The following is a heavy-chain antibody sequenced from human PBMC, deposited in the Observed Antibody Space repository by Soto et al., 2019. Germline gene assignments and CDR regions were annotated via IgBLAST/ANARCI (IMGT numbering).Heavy chain of an antibody. Sequence: GVSLRLSCAASEFTFSRDWMHWVRQAPGKGLVWVSHINSDGSSTSYADSVNGRFTISRDNAKNTLYLQMNSLRAEDTAVYYCARGLRWGLFDYWGPGTLVTVSS. D-gene: IGHD4-17*01. V-gene: IGHV3-74*01. CDR1: EFTFSRDW. J-gene: IGHJ4*02. CDR3: ARGLRWGLFDY. CDR2: INSDGSST.